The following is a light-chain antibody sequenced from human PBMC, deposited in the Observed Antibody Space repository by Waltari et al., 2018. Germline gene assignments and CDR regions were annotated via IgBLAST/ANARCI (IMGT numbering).Light chain of an antibody. CDR1: QTLTKRY. V-gene: IGKV3-20*01. J-gene: IGKJ2*01. CDR3: QQYGSSILYT. Sequence: VLTQSPGTLSLSPGEKATLSCRASQTLTKRYLAWYRQNPGQAPRLRIYGASSRAASIPDRFSGSGSGTDFTLTINRLEPDDFAVYYCQQYGSSILYTFGQGTKLEIK. CDR2: GAS.